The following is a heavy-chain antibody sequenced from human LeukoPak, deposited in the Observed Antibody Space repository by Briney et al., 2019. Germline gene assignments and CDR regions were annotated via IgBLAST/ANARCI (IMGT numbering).Heavy chain of an antibody. CDR1: GFTFSSYA. CDR3: ARRDSSGWYPLDY. D-gene: IGHD6-19*01. Sequence: GRSLRLSCAASGFTFSSYAMHWVRQAPGKGLEWVAVISYDGSNKYYADSVKGRFTISRDNSKNTLYLQMNSLRAEDTAVYYCARRDSSGWYPLDYWGQGTLVTVSS. V-gene: IGHV3-30-3*01. J-gene: IGHJ4*02. CDR2: ISYDGSNK.